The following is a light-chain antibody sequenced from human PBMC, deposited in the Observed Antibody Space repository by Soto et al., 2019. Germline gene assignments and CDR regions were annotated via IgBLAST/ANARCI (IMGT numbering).Light chain of an antibody. CDR1: QSVSSN. V-gene: IGKV3-15*01. Sequence: EILMTQSPATLSVSTGEGATLSCRASQSVSSNLAWYQQKTGQAPRLLIYGASARDTGVPARFSGSGSGTDCTLTISSLQSEDFAVYYCQQYNEWSRTFGQGTKVDIK. CDR3: QQYNEWSRT. J-gene: IGKJ1*01. CDR2: GAS.